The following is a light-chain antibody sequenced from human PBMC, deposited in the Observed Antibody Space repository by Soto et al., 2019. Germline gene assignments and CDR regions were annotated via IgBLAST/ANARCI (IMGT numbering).Light chain of an antibody. J-gene: IGKJ2*01. CDR3: QQSSSTTVT. Sequence: DIQMTQSPSSLSASVGDRVTITCRASQSISSYLNWYQQKPGKATKLLIYAASSLQSGVPSRFSGSGSGTDFTLTISSLQPEDFATYYCQQSSSTTVTFGQGTKVDIX. V-gene: IGKV1-39*01. CDR1: QSISSY. CDR2: AAS.